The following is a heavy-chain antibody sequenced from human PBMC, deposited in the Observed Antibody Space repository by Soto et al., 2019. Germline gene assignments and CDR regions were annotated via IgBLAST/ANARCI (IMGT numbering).Heavy chain of an antibody. D-gene: IGHD4-17*01. Sequence: SETLSLTCTVSGGSISSGGYYWSWIRQHPGKGLEWIGYIYYSGSTYYNPSLKSRVTISVDTSKNQFSLKLSSVTAADTAVYYCASDYGVIPDAFDIWAQGTMVTVSS. V-gene: IGHV4-31*03. CDR2: IYYSGST. J-gene: IGHJ3*02. CDR1: GGSISSGGYY. CDR3: ASDYGVIPDAFDI.